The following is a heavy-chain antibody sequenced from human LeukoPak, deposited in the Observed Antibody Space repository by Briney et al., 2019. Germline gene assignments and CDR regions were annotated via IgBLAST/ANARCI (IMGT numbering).Heavy chain of an antibody. J-gene: IGHJ3*02. D-gene: IGHD2-2*01. CDR1: GYSFTSYW. Sequence: GESLRISGKGSGYSFTSYWISWVRQMPGKGLEWMGRIDPSDSYTNYSPSFQGHVTISADKSISTAYLQWSSLKASDTAMYYCARGGAVERYCSSTSCYWVDAFDIWGQGTMVTVSS. CDR2: IDPSDSYT. CDR3: ARGGAVERYCSSTSCYWVDAFDI. V-gene: IGHV5-10-1*01.